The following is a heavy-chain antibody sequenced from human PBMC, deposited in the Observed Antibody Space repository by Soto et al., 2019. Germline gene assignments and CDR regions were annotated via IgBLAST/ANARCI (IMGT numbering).Heavy chain of an antibody. CDR2: IIPIFGTA. D-gene: IGHD5-12*01. J-gene: IGHJ4*02. CDR3: ARVVATSGLHAQYFDY. V-gene: IGHV1-69*13. CDR1: GGTLSSYA. Sequence: SVKVACKASGGTLSSYAIGWVRDAPGRGLEWMGGIIPIFGTANYAQKFHGRFTITADESTSTAYMELSSLRSEDTAVYYCARVVATSGLHAQYFDYWAQGTLLTDSS.